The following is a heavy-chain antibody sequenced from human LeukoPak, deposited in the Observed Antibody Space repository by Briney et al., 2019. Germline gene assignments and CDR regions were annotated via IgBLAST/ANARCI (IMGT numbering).Heavy chain of an antibody. D-gene: IGHD3-10*01. J-gene: IGHJ4*02. CDR1: GFTFSSSW. CDR2: IKEDGREK. CDR3: ARGGRPDY. Sequence: GGSLRLSCATSGFTFSSSWMSWVRQAPGKGLECVANIKEDGREKYYVDSVKGRFTISRDNAKNSLYLQMSSLRAEDTAVYYCARGGRPDYWGQGTLITVSS. V-gene: IGHV3-7*01.